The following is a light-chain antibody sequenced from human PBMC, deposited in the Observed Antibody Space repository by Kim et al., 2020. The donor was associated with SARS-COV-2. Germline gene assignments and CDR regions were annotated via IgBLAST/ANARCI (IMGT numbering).Light chain of an antibody. CDR2: SDN. CDR1: DIGGKA. V-gene: IGLV3-21*04. J-gene: IGLJ2*01. CDR3: QVWDETTEHVI. Sequence: TAKITCAGSDIGGKAVHWYQQKPGRAPLLVIHSDNRRPSGIPERISGSKSGNTATLTISRVEAGDEADYYCQVWDETTEHVIFGGGTQLTVL.